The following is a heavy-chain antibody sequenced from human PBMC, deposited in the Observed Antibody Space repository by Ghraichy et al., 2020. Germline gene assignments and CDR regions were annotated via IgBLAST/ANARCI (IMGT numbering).Heavy chain of an antibody. V-gene: IGHV3-23*01. J-gene: IGHJ4*02. D-gene: IGHD2-15*01. CDR1: GFTFRNYA. CDR2: ISDSGVTT. Sequence: GGSLRLSCAASGFTFRNYAMAWVRQAPGKGLEWVSSISDSGVTTFYADSVKGRFAISRDNSNNTVSLQMNSLRAEDTAVYYCAKATTGSCYSSSAYWGQGTLVTVSS. CDR3: AKATTGSCYSSSAY.